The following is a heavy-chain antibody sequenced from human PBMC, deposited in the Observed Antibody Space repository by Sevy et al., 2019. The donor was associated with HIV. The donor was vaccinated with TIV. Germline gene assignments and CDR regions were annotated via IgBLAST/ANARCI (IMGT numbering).Heavy chain of an antibody. V-gene: IGHV3-53*01. CDR2: IYSGGST. CDR3: ARDLGYSSSAAGFDP. D-gene: IGHD6-6*01. J-gene: IGHJ5*02. CDR1: GFTVSSNY. Sequence: GGSLRLSCAASGFTVSSNYMSWVRQAPGKGLEWVSVIYSGGSTYYADSAKGRFTISRDNSKNTRYLQMNSLRAEDTAVYYGARDLGYSSSAAGFDPWGQGTLVTVSS.